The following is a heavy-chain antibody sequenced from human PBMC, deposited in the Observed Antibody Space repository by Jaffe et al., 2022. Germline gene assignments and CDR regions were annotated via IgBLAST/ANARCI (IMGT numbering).Heavy chain of an antibody. V-gene: IGHV3-30*02. D-gene: IGHD6-19*01. CDR1: GFTFSSYG. CDR3: AKDLSQRVGYSSGWYYFDY. Sequence: QVQLVESGGGVVQPGGSLRLSCAASGFTFSSYGMHWVRQAPGKGLEWVAFIRYDGSNKYYADSVKGRFTISRDNSKNTLYLQMNSLRAEDTAVYYCAKDLSQRVGYSSGWYYFDYWGQGTLVTVSS. CDR2: IRYDGSNK. J-gene: IGHJ4*02.